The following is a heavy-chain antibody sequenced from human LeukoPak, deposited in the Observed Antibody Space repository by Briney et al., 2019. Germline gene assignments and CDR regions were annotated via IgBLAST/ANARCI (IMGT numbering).Heavy chain of an antibody. CDR3: ARGCYDSFAVGMDV. CDR2: IYYSGST. Sequence: PSETLSLTCTVSGGSISSYYWSWIRQPPGKGLEWIGYIYYSGSTNYSPSLKSRVTISVDTSKNQFSLKLSSVTAADTAVYYCARGCYDSFAVGMDVWGQGTTVTVSS. CDR1: GGSISSYY. V-gene: IGHV4-59*12. J-gene: IGHJ6*02. D-gene: IGHD3-3*01.